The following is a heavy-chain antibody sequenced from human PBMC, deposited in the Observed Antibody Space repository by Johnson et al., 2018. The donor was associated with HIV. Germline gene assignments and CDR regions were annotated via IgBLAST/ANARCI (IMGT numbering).Heavy chain of an antibody. V-gene: IGHV3-11*04. D-gene: IGHD2-8*01. CDR1: GFTFSDYY. Sequence: QVQLVESGGGVVQPGGSLRLSCAASGFTFSDYYMSWIRQAPGKGLEWVSYISNTGSSISYADSVKGRFTISRDNAKNSLYLQMNNLRAEDTAVYYCAAGYAMASDAFDIWGQGTMVTVSS. CDR2: ISNTGSSI. CDR3: AAGYAMASDAFDI. J-gene: IGHJ3*02.